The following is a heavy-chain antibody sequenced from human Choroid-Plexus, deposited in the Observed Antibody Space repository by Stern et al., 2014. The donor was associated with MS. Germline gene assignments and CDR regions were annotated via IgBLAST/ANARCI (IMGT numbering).Heavy chain of an antibody. CDR1: GFTFGSCA. Sequence: VQLVESGGGVVQAGRPLRLSCVASGFTFGSCAMHWVRQAQGKGLEWVAGVSYDVSNKYYADSVKGRFTISRDNSQNTLYMQMSSLRPEDTAVYYCAKDRQYLTYFFDHWGQGSLVTVSS. D-gene: IGHD2/OR15-2a*01. CDR2: VSYDVSNK. V-gene: IGHV3-30*18. CDR3: AKDRQYLTYFFDH. J-gene: IGHJ5*02.